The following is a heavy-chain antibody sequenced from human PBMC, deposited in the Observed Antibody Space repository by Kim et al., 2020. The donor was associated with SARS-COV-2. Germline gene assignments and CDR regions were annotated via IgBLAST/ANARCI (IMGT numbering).Heavy chain of an antibody. J-gene: IGHJ5*02. V-gene: IGHV4-59*01. CDR3: AATIYCGGDCSWFDP. Sequence: PSLKSRVTISVDTSKNQFSLKLSSVTAADTAVYYCAATIYCGGDCSWFDPWGQGTLVTVFS. D-gene: IGHD2-21*01.